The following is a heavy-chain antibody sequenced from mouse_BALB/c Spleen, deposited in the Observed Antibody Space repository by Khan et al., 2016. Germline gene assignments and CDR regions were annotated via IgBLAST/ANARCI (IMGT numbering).Heavy chain of an antibody. CDR3: TRKGIFYGNYDFDY. J-gene: IGHJ2*01. CDR1: GYTFSDYE. V-gene: IGHV1-15*01. CDR2: VDPETGGT. D-gene: IGHD2-1*01. Sequence: QVQLQQSGAELVRPGASVTLSCKASGYTFSDYEMHWVKQTPVHGLEWIGAVDPETGGTAYNQKFKGQATMTAGRSSSTAYMALRSLTSEDSAVYYCTRKGIFYGNYDFDYWGQGTTLTVSS.